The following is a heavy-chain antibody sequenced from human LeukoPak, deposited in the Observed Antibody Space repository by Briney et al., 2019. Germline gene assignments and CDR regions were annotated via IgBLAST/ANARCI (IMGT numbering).Heavy chain of an antibody. J-gene: IGHJ6*03. Sequence: SETLSLTCTVSGDSISSGDYYWGWIRQPPGKGLEWIGSIYYSGSTYYNPSLKSRVTISVDTSKNQFSLKLSSVTAADTAVYYCARLKGGFYYYYYMDVWGKGTTVTISS. CDR2: IYYSGST. V-gene: IGHV4-39*01. CDR1: GDSISSGDYY. D-gene: IGHD5-12*01. CDR3: ARLKGGFYYYYYMDV.